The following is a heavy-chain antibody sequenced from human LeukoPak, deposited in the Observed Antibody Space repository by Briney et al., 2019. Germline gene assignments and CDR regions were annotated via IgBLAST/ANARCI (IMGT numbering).Heavy chain of an antibody. V-gene: IGHV1-69*05. CDR3: AKGELLLVY. J-gene: IGHJ4*02. Sequence: SVKVSFKASGGTFSIYAISWVRQAPGQGLEWMGGIIPIFGTANYAQKFQGRVTITKAESTSTAYMELSSLRSEDTAVYYRAKGELLLVYWGQGTLVTVSS. D-gene: IGHD1-26*01. CDR1: GGTFSIYA. CDR2: IIPIFGTA.